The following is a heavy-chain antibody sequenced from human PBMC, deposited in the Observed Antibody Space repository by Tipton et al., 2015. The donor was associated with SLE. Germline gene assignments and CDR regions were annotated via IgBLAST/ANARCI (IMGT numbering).Heavy chain of an antibody. CDR3: AKDSTRYYYDSGVFDY. CDR2: IRYDGSNK. D-gene: IGHD3-10*01. J-gene: IGHJ4*02. V-gene: IGHV3-30*02. Sequence: SLRLSCAASGFTFSSYGMHWVRQAPGKMLEWVAFIRYDGSNKYYADSVKGRFTISRDNAKNSLYLQMNSLRAEDMALYYCAKDSTRYYYDSGVFDYWGQGTLVTVSS. CDR1: GFTFSSYG.